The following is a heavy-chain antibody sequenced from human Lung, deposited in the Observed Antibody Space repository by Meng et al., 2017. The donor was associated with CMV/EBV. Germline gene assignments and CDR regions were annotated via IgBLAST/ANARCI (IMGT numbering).Heavy chain of an antibody. CDR3: GRDPGVGMSFYYGLDV. CDR2: ISSSSNYI. CDR1: GFTFSTYN. Sequence: GESXKISCAASGFTFSTYNMNWVRQAPGKGLEWVSSISSSSNYIYYADSEKGRFTISRANARNSLFLQMNSLRAEDTAVYYCGRDPGVGMSFYYGLDVWGRGTXVTVSS. D-gene: IGHD3-3*01. V-gene: IGHV3-21*06. J-gene: IGHJ6*02.